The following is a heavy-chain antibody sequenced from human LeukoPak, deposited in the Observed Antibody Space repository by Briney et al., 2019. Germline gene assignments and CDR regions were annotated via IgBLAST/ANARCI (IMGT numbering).Heavy chain of an antibody. CDR2: IGSDNKP. J-gene: IGHJ6*02. CDR3: ARDLHYYVDMDV. Sequence: GVSLSLSCEASGFTFSAYAMTWVRQAPGKGLEWVSSIGSDNKPHYSESVKGRFAISRDNSKSMLFLQLNSLRADDTALYYCARDLHYYVDMDVWGQGTTVTVSS. CDR1: GFTFSAYA. V-gene: IGHV3-23*01. D-gene: IGHD3-10*02.